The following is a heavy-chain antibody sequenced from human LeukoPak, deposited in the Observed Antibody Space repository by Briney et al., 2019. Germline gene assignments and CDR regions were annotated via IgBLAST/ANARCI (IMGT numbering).Heavy chain of an antibody. CDR1: GFTFDDYA. D-gene: IGHD6-19*01. CDR3: AHSGGQGAFDI. CDR2: ISRNSGSI. V-gene: IGHV3-9*03. J-gene: IGHJ3*02. Sequence: SLRLSCAASGFTFDDYAMHWVRQTPGKGLEWVSGISRNSGSIGYADSVKGRFTISRDNAKNSLYLQINSLGADDMGLYYCAHSGGQGAFDIWGQGTMVTVSS.